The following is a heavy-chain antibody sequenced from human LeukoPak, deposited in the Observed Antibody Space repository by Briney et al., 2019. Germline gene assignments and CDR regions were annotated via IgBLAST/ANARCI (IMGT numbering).Heavy chain of an antibody. CDR2: ITSSSDYM. D-gene: IGHD2-2*01. Sequence: GGSLRLSCAASGFTFSSYTMNWVRQAPGKGLEWVSSITSSSDYMYYADSVRGRFTISRDNAKNSLYLQMNSLRAEDTAVYYCARDWGYCSSTSCFYYGMDVWGQGTTVSVSS. J-gene: IGHJ6*02. V-gene: IGHV3-21*01. CDR3: ARDWGYCSSTSCFYYGMDV. CDR1: GFTFSSYT.